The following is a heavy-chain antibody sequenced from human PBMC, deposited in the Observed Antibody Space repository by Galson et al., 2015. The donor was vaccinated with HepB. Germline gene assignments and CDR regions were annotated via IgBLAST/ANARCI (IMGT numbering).Heavy chain of an antibody. D-gene: IGHD6-6*01. Sequence: SLRLSCAASGFTFSFYTMHWVRQAPGRGLEWVSSITGNSESTHYADSVQGRFTISRDNADNLVYVEMNGLRAEDTAVYYCVKDLGRVRHVRGYWGQGTLVTVSS. V-gene: IGHV3-21*06. J-gene: IGHJ4*02. CDR3: VKDLGRVRHVRGY. CDR2: ITGNSEST. CDR1: GFTFSFYT.